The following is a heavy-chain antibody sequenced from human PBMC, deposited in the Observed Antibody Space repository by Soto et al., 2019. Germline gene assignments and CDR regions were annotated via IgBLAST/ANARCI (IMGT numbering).Heavy chain of an antibody. D-gene: IGHD2-15*01. Sequence: PGGSLRLSCAASGFTFSSYAMSWVRQAPGKGLEWVSAISGSGGSTYYADSVKGRFTISRGNSKNTLYLQMNSLRAEDTAVYYCAKDKEYCSGGSCYPREGNWFDPWGQGTLVTVSS. J-gene: IGHJ5*02. CDR2: ISGSGGST. CDR1: GFTFSSYA. CDR3: AKDKEYCSGGSCYPREGNWFDP. V-gene: IGHV3-23*01.